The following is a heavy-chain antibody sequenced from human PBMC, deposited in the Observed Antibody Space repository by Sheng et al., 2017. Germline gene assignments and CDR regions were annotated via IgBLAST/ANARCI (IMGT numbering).Heavy chain of an antibody. V-gene: IGHV4-34*01. CDR1: GGSFSGYY. CDR2: INHSGST. J-gene: IGHJ6*02. D-gene: IGHD4-4*01. Sequence: QVQLQQWGAGLLKPSETLSLTCAVYGGSFSGYYWSWIRQPPREGGVEWIGEINHSGSTNYNPSLKSRVTISVDTSKNQFSLKLSSVTAADTAVYYCARDWNHRFYSKPSRGGMDVWDQGP. CDR3: ARDWNHRFYSKPSRGGMDV.